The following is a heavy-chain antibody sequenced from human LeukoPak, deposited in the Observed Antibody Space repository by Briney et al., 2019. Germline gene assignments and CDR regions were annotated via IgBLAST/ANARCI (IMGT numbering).Heavy chain of an antibody. CDR3: AREGGIGFDP. V-gene: IGHV1-2*02. CDR1: GYTFTGYY. CDR2: INPNSGGT. J-gene: IGHJ5*02. D-gene: IGHD6-13*01. Sequence: ASVKVSCKASGYTFTGYYMHWVRQAPGQGLEWMGWINPNSGGTNYAQKLGRVTMTRDTSISTAYMELSRLRSDDTAVYYCAREGGIGFDPWGQGTLVTVSS.